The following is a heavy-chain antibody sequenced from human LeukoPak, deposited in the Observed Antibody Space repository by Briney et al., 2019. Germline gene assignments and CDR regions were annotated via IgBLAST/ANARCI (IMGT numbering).Heavy chain of an antibody. CDR2: ISGSGDST. CDR3: AKDQGVHLFDI. CDR1: GFTFSSYA. D-gene: IGHD2-21*01. Sequence: GGSLRLSCAASGFTFSSYAMSWVRQAQGKGLEWVSAISGSGDSTYHADSVKGRFTISRDNSKNTLYLQMNSLRAEDTAVYYCAKDQGVHLFDIWGHGTMVTVSS. V-gene: IGHV3-23*01. J-gene: IGHJ3*02.